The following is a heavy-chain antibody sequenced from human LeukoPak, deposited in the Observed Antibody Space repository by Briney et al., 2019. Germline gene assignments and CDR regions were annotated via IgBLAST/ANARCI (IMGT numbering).Heavy chain of an antibody. CDR1: GFTFDDYG. Sequence: GGSLRLSCAASGFTFDDYGMSWVRQVPGKGLEWVSGINWNGGSTGNADSVKGRFTISRDNAKNSLYLQMNSLRGEDTAVYYCARGLQYYYDSSGNDAFDIWGQGTMVTVSS. J-gene: IGHJ3*02. D-gene: IGHD3-22*01. CDR3: ARGLQYYYDSSGNDAFDI. CDR2: INWNGGST. V-gene: IGHV3-20*04.